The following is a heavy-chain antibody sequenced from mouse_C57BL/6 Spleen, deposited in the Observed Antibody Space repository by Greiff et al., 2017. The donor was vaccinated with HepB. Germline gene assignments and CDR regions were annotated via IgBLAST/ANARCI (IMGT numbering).Heavy chain of an antibody. Sequence: VQLKESGGDLVKPGGSLKLSCAASGFTFSSYGMSWVRQTPDKRLEWVATISSGGSYTYYPDSVKGRFTISRDNAKNTLYLQMSSLKSEDTAMYYCARRYGNYDAMDYWGQGTSVTVSS. CDR2: ISSGGSYT. V-gene: IGHV5-6*01. J-gene: IGHJ4*01. CDR3: ARRYGNYDAMDY. D-gene: IGHD2-10*02. CDR1: GFTFSSYG.